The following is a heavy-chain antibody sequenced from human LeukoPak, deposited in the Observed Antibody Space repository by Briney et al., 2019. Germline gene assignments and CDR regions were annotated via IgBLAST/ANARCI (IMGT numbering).Heavy chain of an antibody. CDR2: IYYSGST. V-gene: IGHV4-59*01. J-gene: IGHJ3*02. D-gene: IGHD3-22*01. CDR3: ARYSRDYYDSSGYAPLPRAFDI. CDR1: GGSISSYY. Sequence: SETLFLTCTISGGSISSYYWSWIRQPPGKGLEWIGYIYYSGSTNYNASLKSRVTISVDTSKNQFSLKLSSVTAADTAVYYCARYSRDYYDSSGYAPLPRAFDIWGQGTMVTVSS.